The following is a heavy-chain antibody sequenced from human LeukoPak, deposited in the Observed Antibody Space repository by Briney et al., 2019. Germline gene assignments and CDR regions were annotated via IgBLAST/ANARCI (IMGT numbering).Heavy chain of an antibody. V-gene: IGHV3-66*01. CDR3: ATIVPDVVATLTFDY. J-gene: IGHJ4*02. CDR1: GFTFSSHS. D-gene: IGHD2-15*01. Sequence: GGSLRLSCAASGFTFSSHSMNWVRQAPGKGLEWVSVIYNDGRTFYAESVKGRFTISRDNSKNTLHLQMNSLRAGDTAVYYCATIVPDVVATLTFDYWGQGTLVTVSS. CDR2: IYNDGRT.